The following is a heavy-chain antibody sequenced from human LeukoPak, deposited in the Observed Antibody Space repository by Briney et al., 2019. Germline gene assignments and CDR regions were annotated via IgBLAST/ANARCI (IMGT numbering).Heavy chain of an antibody. CDR3: ARDLLGGYYDSSGSRLDY. CDR2: ISSYNGNT. D-gene: IGHD3-22*01. Sequence: ASVKVSCKASDYIFSTYGITWVRQAPGQGLEWMGWISSYNGNTNHAQKFQGRLTMTTDTSTSTAYMDLGGLRSDDTAVYYCARDLLGGYYDSSGSRLDYWGQGTLVTVSS. V-gene: IGHV1-18*04. CDR1: DYIFSTYG. J-gene: IGHJ4*02.